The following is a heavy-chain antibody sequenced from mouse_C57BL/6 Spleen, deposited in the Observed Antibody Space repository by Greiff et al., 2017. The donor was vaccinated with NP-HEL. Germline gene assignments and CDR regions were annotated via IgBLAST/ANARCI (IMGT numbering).Heavy chain of an antibody. CDR1: GYSFTGYY. CDR3: VRWAYGSSY. D-gene: IGHD1-1*01. V-gene: IGHV1-42*01. J-gene: IGHJ2*01. Sequence: EVQLQQSGPELVKPGASVKISCKASGYSFTGYYMNWVKQSPEKSLEWIGEINPSTGGTTYNQKFKAKATLTADKSSSKAYMQIKSLTSEDSAIYYCVRWAYGSSYRGQGTTLTVSA. CDR2: INPSTGGT.